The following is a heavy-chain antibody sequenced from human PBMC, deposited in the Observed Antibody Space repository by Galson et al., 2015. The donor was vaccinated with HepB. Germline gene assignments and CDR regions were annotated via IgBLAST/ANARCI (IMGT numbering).Heavy chain of an antibody. CDR1: GFTFSSYW. D-gene: IGHD1-26*01. CDR2: IKQDGSEK. V-gene: IGHV3-7*03. CDR3: ARGRGSGSQNGRFYYFDY. J-gene: IGHJ4*02. Sequence: SLRLSCAASGFTFSSYWMSWVRQAPGKGLEWVANIKQDGSEKYYVDSVKGRFTISRDNAKNSLYLQMNSLRAEDTAVYYCARGRGSGSQNGRFYYFDYWGQGTLVTVSS.